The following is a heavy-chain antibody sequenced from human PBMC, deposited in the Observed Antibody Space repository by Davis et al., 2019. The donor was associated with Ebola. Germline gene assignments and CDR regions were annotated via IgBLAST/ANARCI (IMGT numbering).Heavy chain of an antibody. V-gene: IGHV1-46*01. CDR2: INPTGGGT. CDR3: ARGYNYGFDH. CDR1: GYTFTNY. J-gene: IGHJ4*02. D-gene: IGHD5-18*01. Sequence: ASVKVSCKASGYTFTNYIHWVRQAPGQGLEWMGMINPTGGGTWYEQKFQGRVTVTRDTSTNTVYMGLSSLRSDDTDVYYCARGYNYGFDHWGQGTPVTVSS.